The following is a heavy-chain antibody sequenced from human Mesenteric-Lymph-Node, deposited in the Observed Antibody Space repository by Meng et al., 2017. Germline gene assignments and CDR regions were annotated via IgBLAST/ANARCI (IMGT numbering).Heavy chain of an antibody. CDR1: GFTFSSYW. Sequence: GGSLRLSCAASGFTFSSYWMSWVRQAPGKGLEWVANIKQDGSEKYYVDSVKGRFTISRDNAKNSLYLQMNSLRAEDTAVYYCARERYSSGWYPEEEGLRFDYWGQGTRVT. V-gene: IGHV3-7*01. CDR3: ARERYSSGWYPEEEGLRFDY. CDR2: IKQDGSEK. D-gene: IGHD6-19*01. J-gene: IGHJ4*02.